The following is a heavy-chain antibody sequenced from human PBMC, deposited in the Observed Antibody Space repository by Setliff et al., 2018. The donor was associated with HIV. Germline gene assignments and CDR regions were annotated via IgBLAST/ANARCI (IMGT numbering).Heavy chain of an antibody. Sequence: PGGSLRLSCAASGFTFSSYGMHWVRQAPGKGLEWVAFIRYDGSNKYYADSVKGRFTISRDNSKNTLYLQMSSLRAEDTAVYYCAKDRSGAAPWYFDYWGQGTLVTVSS. V-gene: IGHV3-30*02. CDR3: AKDRSGAAPWYFDY. CDR2: IRYDGSNK. D-gene: IGHD3-3*01. CDR1: GFTFSSYG. J-gene: IGHJ4*02.